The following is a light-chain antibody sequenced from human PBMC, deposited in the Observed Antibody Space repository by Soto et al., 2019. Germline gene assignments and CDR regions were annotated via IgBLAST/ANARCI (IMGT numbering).Light chain of an antibody. V-gene: IGKV3-20*01. Sequence: ESVLTQSPGTLSFSPGERATSSCRASQSVSSSYVAWYQQKPGQAPRLLIYGVSSKATGIPDRFSGSGSGTDFTLTISRLEPEDFAVYYCQQYGSSPYTFGQGTKLEIK. CDR1: QSVSSSY. CDR3: QQYGSSPYT. CDR2: GVS. J-gene: IGKJ2*01.